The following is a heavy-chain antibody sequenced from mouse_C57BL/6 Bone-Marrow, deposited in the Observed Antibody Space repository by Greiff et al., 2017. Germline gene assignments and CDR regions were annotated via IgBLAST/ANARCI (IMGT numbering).Heavy chain of an antibody. CDR3: ADYDGYFFDY. CDR1: GYTFTSYW. D-gene: IGHD2-3*01. V-gene: IGHV1-64*01. Sequence: QVQLQQPGAELVKPGASVKLSCKASGYTFTSYWMHWVKQRPGQGLEWIGMIHPNSGSTNYNEKFKSKATLTVDKSSSTAYMQLSSLTSEDAAVYYCADYDGYFFDYWGQGTTLTVSS. CDR2: IHPNSGST. J-gene: IGHJ2*01.